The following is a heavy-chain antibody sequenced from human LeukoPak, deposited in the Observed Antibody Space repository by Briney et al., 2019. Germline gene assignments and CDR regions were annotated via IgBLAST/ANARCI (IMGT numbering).Heavy chain of an antibody. CDR3: ARASGGGYCSSTSCYSRSRELDY. Sequence: ASVKVSCKASGYTFTSYYMHWVRQAPGQGLGWMGIINPSGGGKSYAEKFQGRVTMTRDMSTSTVYMELSSLRSEDTAVYYCARASGGGYCSSTSCYSRSRELDYWGQGTLVTVSS. D-gene: IGHD2-2*02. CDR2: INPSGGGK. CDR1: GYTFTSYY. J-gene: IGHJ4*02. V-gene: IGHV1-46*01.